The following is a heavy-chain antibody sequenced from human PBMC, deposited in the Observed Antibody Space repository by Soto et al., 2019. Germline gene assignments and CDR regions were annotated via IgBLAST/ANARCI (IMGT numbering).Heavy chain of an antibody. Sequence: ASVKVSCRASGYTFTGYYMHWVRQAPGQGLEWMGWINPNSGGTNYAQKFQGWVTMTRDTSISTAYMELSRLRSDDTAVYYCGRDCTGPRGRRYGMDVWGQGTTVTVSS. CDR3: GRDCTGPRGRRYGMDV. V-gene: IGHV1-2*04. J-gene: IGHJ6*02. CDR1: GYTFTGYY. CDR2: INPNSGGT. D-gene: IGHD2-8*02.